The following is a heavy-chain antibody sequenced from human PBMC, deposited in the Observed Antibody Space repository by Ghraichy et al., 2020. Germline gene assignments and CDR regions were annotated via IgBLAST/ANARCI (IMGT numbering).Heavy chain of an antibody. J-gene: IGHJ4*02. CDR3: ARRGLNSVWQFDY. D-gene: IGHD6-19*01. Sequence: GGSLRLSCAASGFIFSDHTMDWVRQAPGKGLEWVGRIRRRANNHTTEYAASVEGRFTISRDDSKNLVFLQMNSLKVEDSALYYCARRGLNSVWQFDYWGKGTLVTAS. CDR2: IRRRANNHTT. V-gene: IGHV3-72*01. CDR1: GFIFSDHT.